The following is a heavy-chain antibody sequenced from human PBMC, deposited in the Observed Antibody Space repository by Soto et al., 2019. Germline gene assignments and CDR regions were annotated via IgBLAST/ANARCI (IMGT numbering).Heavy chain of an antibody. CDR2: IYYTGTT. CDR3: SRERESASEH. Sequence: QLQLQESGPGLVKPSETLSLTCTVSGGSISSSTYHWAWIRQLPGKGLEWIASIYYTGTTYYSPSLKSRVTISVDTSKNHFSLKLSSVTAADTAVYYCSRERESASEHWGQGTLVTVSS. CDR1: GGSISSSTYH. V-gene: IGHV4-39*02. J-gene: IGHJ4*02.